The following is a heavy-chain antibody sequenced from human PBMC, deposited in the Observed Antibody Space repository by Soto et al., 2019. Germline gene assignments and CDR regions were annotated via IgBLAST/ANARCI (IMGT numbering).Heavy chain of an antibody. J-gene: IGHJ6*03. D-gene: IGHD2-21*01. CDR2: INSDGSVS. Sequence: EVQLVESGGGLVQPVGSLRLSCAASGFTFGNYWMYWVRQAPGKGLVWFSRINSDGSVSSYAEPVKGRLTISRDNVQNIPHLKMESMRVLDAAVYYVARGDGVDGTGDSLPVSFAYYMDVSGKGTTVTVFS. CDR1: GFTFGNYW. CDR3: ARGDGVDGTGDSLPVSFAYYMDV. V-gene: IGHV3-74*01.